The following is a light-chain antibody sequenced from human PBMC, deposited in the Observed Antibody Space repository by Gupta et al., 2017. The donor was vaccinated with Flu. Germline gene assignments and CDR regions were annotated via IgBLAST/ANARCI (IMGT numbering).Light chain of an antibody. Sequence: EIVLTQSPATLSLSPGERATLSCRASQSVSSYLAWYQQKPGQAPRLLIYDASNWATGIPARFSGSGSGTEFTLTISSLEPEDFAVYYCQQRSNWPVTFGQGTKMEIK. V-gene: IGKV3-11*01. CDR2: DAS. CDR3: QQRSNWPVT. CDR1: QSVSSY. J-gene: IGKJ2*01.